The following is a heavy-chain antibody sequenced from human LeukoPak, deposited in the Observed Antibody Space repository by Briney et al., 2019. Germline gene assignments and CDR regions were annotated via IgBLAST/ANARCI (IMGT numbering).Heavy chain of an antibody. CDR3: ARILEVGAPDY. CDR1: GYTFTSYG. D-gene: IGHD1-26*01. CDR2: ISAYNGNT. V-gene: IGHV1-18*01. J-gene: IGHJ4*02. Sequence: GASVKVSCKASGYTFTSYGISWVRQAPGQGLEWMGWISAYNGNTNYAQKLQGRLTMTRDTSTSTVYMELSSLRSEDTAVYYCARILEVGAPDYWGQGTLVTVSS.